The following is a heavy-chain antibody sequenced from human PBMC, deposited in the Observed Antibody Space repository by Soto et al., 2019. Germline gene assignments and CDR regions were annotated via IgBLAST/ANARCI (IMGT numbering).Heavy chain of an antibody. CDR2: IIPFFGTA. D-gene: IGHD3-16*01. Sequence: QVPLVQSGAEVKKTGSSVKVSCTTSGGTFSTFGISWVRQAPGQGLEWMGGIIPFFGTAEYSQKFEDRITITADESTNTVYMDLRSLTSEDTAIYYCARTAPMDAGDKYYYDLWGQGALVTVSS. J-gene: IGHJ4*02. CDR3: ARTAPMDAGDKYYYDL. V-gene: IGHV1-69*01. CDR1: GGTFSTFG.